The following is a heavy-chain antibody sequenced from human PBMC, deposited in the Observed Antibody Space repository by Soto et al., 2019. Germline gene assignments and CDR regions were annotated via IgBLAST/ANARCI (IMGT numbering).Heavy chain of an antibody. Sequence: QVQLQESGPGLVKPSQTLSLTCTVSGGSISSGDYYWTWIRQPPGKGLEWIGYIYYSRSTYYNPSLKSRVTISVDTSKNQFSLKLSSVTAADTAVYYCARSRAYYYDSSGLLFDYWGQGTLVTVSS. CDR2: IYYSRST. V-gene: IGHV4-30-4*01. D-gene: IGHD3-22*01. CDR3: ARSRAYYYDSSGLLFDY. CDR1: GGSISSGDYY. J-gene: IGHJ4*02.